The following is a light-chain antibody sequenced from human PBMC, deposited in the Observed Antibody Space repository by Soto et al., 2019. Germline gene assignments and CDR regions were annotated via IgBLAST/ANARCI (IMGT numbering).Light chain of an antibody. CDR1: QGISTY. CDR2: DAS. CDR3: QQLNGYLELT. J-gene: IGKJ4*01. V-gene: IGKV1-9*01. Sequence: DMQLTQSPSFLSASVGDRVTITCRASQGISTYLAWYQQKLGKAPKLLIYDASTLQSGVPSRFSGSRSGTEFTLTISSLQPEDFATYYCQQLNGYLELTFGGGTKVDI.